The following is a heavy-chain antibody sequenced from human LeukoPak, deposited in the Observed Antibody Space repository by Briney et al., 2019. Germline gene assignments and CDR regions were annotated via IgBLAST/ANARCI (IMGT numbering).Heavy chain of an antibody. CDR1: GFTFSDYY. Sequence: GGSLRLSCAASGFTFSDYYMSWIRQAPGKGLEWVSYISSSGSTIYYADSVKGRFTISRDNAKNSLYLQMNSLRAEDTAVYYCAEDNQWLVRGRVFDYWGQGTLVTVSS. CDR2: ISSSGSTI. V-gene: IGHV3-11*01. J-gene: IGHJ4*02. CDR3: AEDNQWLVRGRVFDY. D-gene: IGHD6-19*01.